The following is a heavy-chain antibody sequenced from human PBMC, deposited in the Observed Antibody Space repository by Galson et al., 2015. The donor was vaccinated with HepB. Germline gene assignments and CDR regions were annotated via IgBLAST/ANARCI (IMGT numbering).Heavy chain of an antibody. CDR2: IWYDGSNK. J-gene: IGHJ6*02. V-gene: IGHV3-33*01. D-gene: IGHD6-13*01. CDR3: ARAEQHPPYYYYGMDV. Sequence: SLRLSCAASGFTFSSYGMHWVRQAPGKGLEWVAVIWYDGSNKYYADSVKGRFTISRDNSKNTLYLQMNSLRAEDTAVYYCARAEQHPPYYYYGMDVWGQGTTVTVSS. CDR1: GFTFSSYG.